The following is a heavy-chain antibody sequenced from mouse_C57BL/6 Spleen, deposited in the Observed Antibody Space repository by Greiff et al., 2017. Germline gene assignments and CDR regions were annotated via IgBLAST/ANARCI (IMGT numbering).Heavy chain of an antibody. CDR3: ASYGYSYYCDY. CDR2: INPSSGYT. J-gene: IGHJ2*01. V-gene: IGHV1-4*01. D-gene: IGHD2-2*01. CDR1: GYTFTSYT. Sequence: QVQLQQSGAELARPGASVKMSCKASGYTFTSYTMHWVKQRPGQGLEWIGYINPSSGYTKYNQKFKDKATLTADKSSSTAYMQLSSLTSADSAGYYCASYGYSYYCDYWGQGTTLTVSS.